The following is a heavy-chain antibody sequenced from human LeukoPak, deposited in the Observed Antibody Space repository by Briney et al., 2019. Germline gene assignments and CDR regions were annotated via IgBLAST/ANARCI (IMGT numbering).Heavy chain of an antibody. CDR2: INPHSGGT. J-gene: IGHJ5*01. CDR3: AFPAMKGGGYSSGWFGY. V-gene: IGHV1-2*02. D-gene: IGHD6-19*01. Sequence: ASVKVSCKASGYTFTGYYMHWLRQAPGQGLEWMGWINPHSGGTNYAQKFQGGVTMTRDTSISTVYMELSSLRSDDTAIYYCAFPAMKGGGYSSGWFGYWGQGTLVTVSS. CDR1: GYTFTGYY.